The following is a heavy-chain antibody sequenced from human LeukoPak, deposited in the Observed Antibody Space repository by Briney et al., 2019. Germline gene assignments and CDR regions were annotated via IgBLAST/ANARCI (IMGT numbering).Heavy chain of an antibody. J-gene: IGHJ4*02. CDR2: IKSKTDGGTT. CDR3: TTDPITIPSYYFDY. V-gene: IGHV3-15*01. Sequence: GGSLRLSCAASGFTFSNAWMSWVRQAPGKGLEWVGRIKSKTDGGTTDYAAPVKGRFTISRDDSKNTLYLQMNSLKTEDTAVYYCTTDPITIPSYYFDYWGRGTLVTVSS. CDR1: GFTFSNAW. D-gene: IGHD2-21*01.